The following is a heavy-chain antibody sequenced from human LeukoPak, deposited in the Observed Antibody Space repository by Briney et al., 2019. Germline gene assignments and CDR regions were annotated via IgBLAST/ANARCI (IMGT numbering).Heavy chain of an antibody. CDR2: IRFDGSNK. CDR3: ATYRQVLLPFES. D-gene: IGHD2-8*02. Sequence: GGSLRLSCAASGFTFSSYGMHWVRQAPGKGLEWVAFIRFDGSNKYYADSVKGRFTISRDNSKNTLYLQMNSLRAEDTAIYYCATYRQVLLPFESWGQGTLVTVSS. J-gene: IGHJ4*02. V-gene: IGHV3-30*02. CDR1: GFTFSSYG.